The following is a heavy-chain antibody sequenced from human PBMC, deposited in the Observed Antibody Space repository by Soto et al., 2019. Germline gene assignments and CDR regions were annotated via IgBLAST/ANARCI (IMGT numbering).Heavy chain of an antibody. CDR3: ARGSGWPWYFDL. D-gene: IGHD6-19*01. CDR2: ISYDGSNK. Sequence: QVQLVESGGGVVQPGRSLRLPCAASGFTFSSYAMHWVRQAPGKGLEWVAVISYDGSNKYYADSVKGRFTISRDNSKNTLYLQMNSLRAEDTAVYYCARGSGWPWYFDLWGRGTLVTVSS. J-gene: IGHJ2*01. CDR1: GFTFSSYA. V-gene: IGHV3-30-3*01.